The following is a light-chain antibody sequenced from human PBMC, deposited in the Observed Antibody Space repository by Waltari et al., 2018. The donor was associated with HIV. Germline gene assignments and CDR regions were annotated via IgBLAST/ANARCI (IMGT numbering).Light chain of an antibody. Sequence: QSVLTQPPSVSGAPGQRVTISCTGSSSTIGAGYDVHWYKQLPGTAPKLRIDGITDRPSGVPGRVSGSNSGTSASLAITGLQAEDEADYYCQSYDSNLSGSVFGGGTKLTVV. V-gene: IGLV1-40*01. CDR2: GIT. CDR1: SSTIGAGYD. CDR3: QSYDSNLSGSV. J-gene: IGLJ3*02.